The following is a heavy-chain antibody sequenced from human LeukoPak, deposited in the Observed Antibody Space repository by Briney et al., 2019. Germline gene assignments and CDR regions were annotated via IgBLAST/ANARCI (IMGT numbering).Heavy chain of an antibody. Sequence: GASVKVSCKASGYTFTGYYMHWVRQAPGQGLEWMGWINPNSGGTNYAQKFQGRVTMTRDTSISTTYMELDRLRSDDTAVYYCARSAYYDSTGSDYWGPGTLVTVSS. CDR3: ARSAYYDSTGSDY. CDR1: GYTFTGYY. CDR2: INPNSGGT. V-gene: IGHV1-2*02. J-gene: IGHJ4*01. D-gene: IGHD3-22*01.